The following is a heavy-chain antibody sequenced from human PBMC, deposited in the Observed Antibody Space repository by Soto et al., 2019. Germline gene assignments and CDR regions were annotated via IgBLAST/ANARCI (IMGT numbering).Heavy chain of an antibody. CDR1: VGSISSYY. Sequence: ETLSLTCTVSVGSISSYYWSWIRQPPGKGLEWIGYIYYSGSTNYNPSLKSRVTISVDTSKNQFSLKLSSVTAADTAVYYCARHSSSLMVDYFDYWGQGTLVTVSS. D-gene: IGHD6-13*01. CDR3: ARHSSSLMVDYFDY. J-gene: IGHJ4*02. CDR2: IYYSGST. V-gene: IGHV4-59*08.